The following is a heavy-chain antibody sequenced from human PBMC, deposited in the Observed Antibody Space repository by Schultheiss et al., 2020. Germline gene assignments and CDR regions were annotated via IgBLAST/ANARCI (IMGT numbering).Heavy chain of an antibody. CDR1: GFTFSDYY. V-gene: IGHV3-33*05. CDR2: ISYDGSNK. J-gene: IGHJ4*02. CDR3: ASGDCYSGFDY. Sequence: GGSLRLSCAASGFTFSDYYMSWIRQAPGKGLEWVAVISYDGSNKYYADSVKGRFTISRDNSKNTLYLQMNSLRAEDTAVYYCASGDCYSGFDYWGQGTLVTVSS. D-gene: IGHD2-21*02.